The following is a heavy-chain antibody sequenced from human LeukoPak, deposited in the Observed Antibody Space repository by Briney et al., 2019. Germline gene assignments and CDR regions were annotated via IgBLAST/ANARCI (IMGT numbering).Heavy chain of an antibody. Sequence: SVKVSCKASGGTFSSYAISWERQSPGQGLEWMGRIIPIFGTANYAQKFQGRVTITTDESTSTAYMELSSLRSEDTAVYYCAGDPLRGSYYYDSSGYLSYQHWGQGTLVTVSS. D-gene: IGHD3-22*01. J-gene: IGHJ1*01. CDR2: IIPIFGTA. CDR1: GGTFSSYA. V-gene: IGHV1-69*05. CDR3: AGDPLRGSYYYDSSGYLSYQH.